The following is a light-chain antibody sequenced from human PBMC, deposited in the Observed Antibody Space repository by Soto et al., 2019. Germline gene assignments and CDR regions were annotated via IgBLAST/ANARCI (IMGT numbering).Light chain of an antibody. CDR1: SSDVGRYNF. V-gene: IGLV2-14*01. CDR2: DVS. Sequence: QSALTQPASLSGSPGQSITISCTGTSSDVGRYNFVSWYQQHPGKAPKLMIYDVSNRPSGISNRFSGSKSGNTASLTISGLQPADEADYYCSSYTSSSTRVFGTGTKLTVL. J-gene: IGLJ1*01. CDR3: SSYTSSSTRV.